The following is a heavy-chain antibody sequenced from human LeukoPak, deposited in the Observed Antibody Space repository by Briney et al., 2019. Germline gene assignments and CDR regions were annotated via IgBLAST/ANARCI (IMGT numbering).Heavy chain of an antibody. CDR2: INHSGST. CDR3: ARVPGYSSGWYAERGGVDP. V-gene: IGHV4-34*01. Sequence: PSETLSLTCAVYGGSFSGYYWSWIRQPPGKGLEWIGEINHSGSTNYNPSLKSRVTISVDTSKNQFSLKLSSVTAADTAVYYCARVPGYSSGWYAERGGVDPWGQGTLVTVSS. J-gene: IGHJ5*02. D-gene: IGHD6-19*01. CDR1: GGSFSGYY.